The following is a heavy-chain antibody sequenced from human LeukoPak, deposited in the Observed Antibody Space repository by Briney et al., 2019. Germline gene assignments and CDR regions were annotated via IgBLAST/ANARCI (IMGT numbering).Heavy chain of an antibody. V-gene: IGHV3-30-3*01. Sequence: PGRSLRLSCAASGFTFSRLPMHWVRQAPGKGLEWVALISSDGSDKKYADSVKGRFTMSRDNSMNTLYLQMHSLRVEDTAVYYCARDYPADHWGQGTLVTVSS. CDR1: GFTFSRLP. CDR3: ARDYPADH. CDR2: ISSDGSDK. J-gene: IGHJ4*02.